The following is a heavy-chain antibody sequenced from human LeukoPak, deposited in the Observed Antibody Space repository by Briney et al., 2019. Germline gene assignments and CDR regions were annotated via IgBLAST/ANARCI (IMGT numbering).Heavy chain of an antibody. CDR2: ISGSGGST. Sequence: GGSLRLSCTASGFTFGDHAMSWVRQAPGKGLEWVSAISGSGGSTYYADSVKGRFTISRDNSKNTLYLQMNSLRAEDTAVYYCAKCSSYYDFWSGYYQPIDYWGQGTLVTVSS. V-gene: IGHV3-23*01. J-gene: IGHJ4*02. D-gene: IGHD3-3*01. CDR1: GFTFGDHA. CDR3: AKCSSYYDFWSGYYQPIDY.